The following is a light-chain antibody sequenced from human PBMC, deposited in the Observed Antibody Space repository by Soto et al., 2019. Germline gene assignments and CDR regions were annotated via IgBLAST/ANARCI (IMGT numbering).Light chain of an antibody. CDR3: QRYGNLPET. Sequence: DIQMTQSPSSLSASVGDRVTITCQASQDISNYLNWYQQKPGKAPKLLIYDASNLEAGVPSRFSGSGSGTDFTFTISRLQPEDIATYYCQRYGNLPETFGQGTKVEI. CDR1: QDISNY. CDR2: DAS. J-gene: IGKJ1*01. V-gene: IGKV1-33*01.